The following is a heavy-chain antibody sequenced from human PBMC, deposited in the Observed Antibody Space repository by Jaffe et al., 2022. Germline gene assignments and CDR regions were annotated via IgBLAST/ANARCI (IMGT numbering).Heavy chain of an antibody. CDR3: ARVPARDCSGGSCYSYY. V-gene: IGHV4-4*02. J-gene: IGHJ4*02. D-gene: IGHD2-15*01. CDR2: IYHSGST. Sequence: QVQLQESGPGLVKPSGTLSLTCAVSGGSISSSNWWSWVRQPPGKGLEWIGEIYHSGSTNYNPSLKSRVTISVDKSKNQFSLKLSSVTAADTAVYYCARVPARDCSGGSCYSYYWGQGTLVTVSS. CDR1: GGSISSSNW.